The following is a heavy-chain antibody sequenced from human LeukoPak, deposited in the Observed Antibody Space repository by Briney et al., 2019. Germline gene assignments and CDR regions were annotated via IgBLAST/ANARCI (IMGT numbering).Heavy chain of an antibody. D-gene: IGHD3-22*01. V-gene: IGHV5-51*01. J-gene: IGHJ5*02. CDR2: IYPGDSDT. Sequence: GESLKISCKGSGYSFTSYWIGWVRQLPGKGLEWMGIIYPGDSDTRYSPSFQGQVTISADKSISTAYLQWSSLKASDTAMYYCARLVGSSGYYDWFDPWGQGTLVTVSS. CDR3: ARLVGSSGYYDWFDP. CDR1: GYSFTSYW.